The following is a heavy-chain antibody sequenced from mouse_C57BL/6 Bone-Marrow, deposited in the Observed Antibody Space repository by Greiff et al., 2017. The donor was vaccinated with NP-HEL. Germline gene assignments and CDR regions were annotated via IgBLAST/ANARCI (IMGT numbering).Heavy chain of an antibody. Sequence: VQLQQSGPELVKPGASVKISCKASGYAFSSSWMNWVKQRPGKGLEWIGRIYPGDGATNYNGKFKGKATLTADKSSSTAYMQLSSLTSEDSAVYFCARSGGNYFFDYWGQGTTLTVSS. J-gene: IGHJ2*01. CDR3: ARSGGNYFFDY. V-gene: IGHV1-82*01. CDR1: GYAFSSSW. D-gene: IGHD2-1*01. CDR2: IYPGDGAT.